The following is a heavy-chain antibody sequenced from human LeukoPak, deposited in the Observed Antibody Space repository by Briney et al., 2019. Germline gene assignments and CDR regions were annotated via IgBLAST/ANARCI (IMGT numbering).Heavy chain of an antibody. V-gene: IGHV1-2*02. D-gene: IGHD5-12*01. J-gene: IGHJ4*02. CDR3: ARVCCGYSGYGDY. CDR1: GYTFTSYD. CDR2: INPNSGGT. Sequence: ASVKVSCKASGYTFTSYDINWVRQAPGQGLEWMGWINPNSGGTNYAQKFQGRVTMTRDTSISTAYMELSRLRSDDTAVYYCARVCCGYSGYGDYWGQGTLVTVSS.